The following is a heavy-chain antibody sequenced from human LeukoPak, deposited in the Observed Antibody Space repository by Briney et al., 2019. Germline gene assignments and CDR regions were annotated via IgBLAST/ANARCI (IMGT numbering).Heavy chain of an antibody. Sequence: ASVTVSCTASGYTFTSYDINWVRQPTGQGLEWMGWMNPNSGNTGYAQKFKARVNMTRNTSISTAYMELSSLRSEDTAVYYCARVTAAAGTEGYYFDYWGQGPLVTVSS. CDR1: GYTFTSYD. V-gene: IGHV1-8*01. CDR3: ARVTAAAGTEGYYFDY. CDR2: MNPNSGNT. D-gene: IGHD6-13*01. J-gene: IGHJ4*02.